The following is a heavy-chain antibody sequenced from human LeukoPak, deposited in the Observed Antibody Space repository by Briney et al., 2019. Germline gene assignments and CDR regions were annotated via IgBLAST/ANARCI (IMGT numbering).Heavy chain of an antibody. V-gene: IGHV4-4*07. CDR2: MFYSGNT. CDR3: ARHALGWYFDL. D-gene: IGHD7-27*01. Sequence: SETLSLTWTVSGGSITSYHWSWIRQPAGKGLEWIGRMFYSGNTDYNPSLKSRLTMSIDTSKNQFSLKLSSVTAADTAVYYCARHALGWYFDLWGRGTLVTVSS. J-gene: IGHJ2*01. CDR1: GGSITSYH.